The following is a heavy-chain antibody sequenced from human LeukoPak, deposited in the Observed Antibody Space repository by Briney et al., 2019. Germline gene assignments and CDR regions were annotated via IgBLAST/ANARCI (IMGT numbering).Heavy chain of an antibody. CDR3: ARVRGGPSGWSSGYYFYY. D-gene: IGHD6-19*01. CDR1: GGSFSGYY. V-gene: IGHV4-34*01. CDR2: INHSGST. J-gene: IGHJ4*02. Sequence: SETLSLTCAVYGGSFSGYYWSWIRQPPGKGLEWIGEINHSGSTNYNPSLKSRVTISVDTSKNQFSLKLSSVTAADTAVYYCARVRGGPSGWSSGYYFYYWGQGTLVTVSS.